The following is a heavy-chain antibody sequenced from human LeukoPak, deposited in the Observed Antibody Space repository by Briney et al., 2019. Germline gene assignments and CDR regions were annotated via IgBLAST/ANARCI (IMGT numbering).Heavy chain of an antibody. Sequence: GGSLRLSCAASGFTFSSYGMHWVRQAPGKGLEWVAVIWYDGSNKYYADSVKGRFTISRDNSKNTLYLQMNSLRAEDTAVYYCARVFHYYDSSGYYFDYWGQGTLVTVSS. CDR3: ARVFHYYDSSGYYFDY. V-gene: IGHV3-33*01. J-gene: IGHJ4*02. CDR1: GFTFSSYG. D-gene: IGHD3-22*01. CDR2: IWYDGSNK.